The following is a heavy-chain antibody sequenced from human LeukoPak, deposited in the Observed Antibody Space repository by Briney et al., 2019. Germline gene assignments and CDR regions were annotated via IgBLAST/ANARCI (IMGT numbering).Heavy chain of an antibody. CDR1: GFTFSDYY. CDR2: ISSSGGNI. J-gene: IGHJ5*01. CDR3: ARVGSHRNSGYDS. Sequence: GGSLRLSCAASGFTFSDYYMNWIRQAPGRGLEWISYISSSGGNINYADSVQGRFTISRDNAKNSLYLQMNSLRAEDTAVYYCARVGSHRNSGYDSWGQGTLVTVSS. V-gene: IGHV3-11*04. D-gene: IGHD5-12*01.